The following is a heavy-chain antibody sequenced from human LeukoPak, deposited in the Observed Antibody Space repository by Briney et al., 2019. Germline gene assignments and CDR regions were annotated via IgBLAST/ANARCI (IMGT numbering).Heavy chain of an antibody. CDR1: GYTFTGYY. V-gene: IGHV1-2*02. J-gene: IGHJ3*02. D-gene: IGHD3-22*01. CDR2: INPNSGGT. CDR3: ARPLRPYYYDSSGYSLAFDI. Sequence: GASVKVSCKASGYTFTGYYMHWGRQAPGQGLEWMGWINPNSGGTNYAQKFQGRVTMTRDTSISTAYMELSRLRSDDTAVYYCARPLRPYYYDSSGYSLAFDIWGQGTMVTVSS.